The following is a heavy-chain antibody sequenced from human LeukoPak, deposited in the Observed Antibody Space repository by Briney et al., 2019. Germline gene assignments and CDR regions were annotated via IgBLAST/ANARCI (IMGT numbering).Heavy chain of an antibody. V-gene: IGHV3-53*01. Sequence: GGSLRLSCAASGFTVSTDHMSWVRQAPGKGLEWVAVSYSGGSRSYAESVKGRFTISRDNSQNTLYLQMNSLRAEDTAVYYCARVWELSFDYWGQGTLVTVSS. CDR3: ARVWELSFDY. CDR2: SYSGGSR. CDR1: GFTVSTDH. J-gene: IGHJ4*02. D-gene: IGHD1-26*01.